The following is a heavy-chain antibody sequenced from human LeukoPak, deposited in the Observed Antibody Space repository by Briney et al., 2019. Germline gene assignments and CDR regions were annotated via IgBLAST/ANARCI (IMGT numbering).Heavy chain of an antibody. V-gene: IGHV4-30-4*01. CDR1: GGSISSGDYY. D-gene: IGHD1-26*01. CDR2: IYYSGIT. CDR3: ARTPKWELRGGDY. J-gene: IGHJ4*02. Sequence: SETLSLTCTVSGGSISSGDYYWSWIRQPPGKGLEWIGYIYYSGITYYNPSLRSRFTISIDTSKNQFSLKLSSVTAADTAVYSCARTPKWELRGGDYWGQGTLVTVSS.